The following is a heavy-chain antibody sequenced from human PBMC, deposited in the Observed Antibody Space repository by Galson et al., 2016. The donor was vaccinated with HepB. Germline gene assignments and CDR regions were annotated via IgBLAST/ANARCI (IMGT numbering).Heavy chain of an antibody. J-gene: IGHJ4*02. V-gene: IGHV3-30-3*01. CDR3: VSGRGSLYDVDH. Sequence: SLRLSCAASGFTFSSYAMHWVRQAPGKGLEGVAIISYDGNNKYYADSVKGRFIISRDNSKNTLYLEMNSLRPEDTAVYYCVSGRGSLYDVDHWGQGTLVTVSS. D-gene: IGHD3-22*01. CDR2: ISYDGNNK. CDR1: GFTFSSYA.